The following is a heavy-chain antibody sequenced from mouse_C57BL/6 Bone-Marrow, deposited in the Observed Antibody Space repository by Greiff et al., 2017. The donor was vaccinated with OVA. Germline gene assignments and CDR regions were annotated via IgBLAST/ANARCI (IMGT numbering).Heavy chain of an antibody. V-gene: IGHV5-6*01. D-gene: IGHD1-1*01. J-gene: IGHJ1*03. Sequence: EVKLMESGGDLVKPGGSLKLSCAASGFTFSSYGMSWVRQTPDKRLEWVATISSGGSYTYYPDSVKGRFTISRDNAKNTLYLQMSSLKSEDTAMYYCARHEDYYGSSYGYFDVWGTGTTVTVSS. CDR2: ISSGGSYT. CDR3: ARHEDYYGSSYGYFDV. CDR1: GFTFSSYG.